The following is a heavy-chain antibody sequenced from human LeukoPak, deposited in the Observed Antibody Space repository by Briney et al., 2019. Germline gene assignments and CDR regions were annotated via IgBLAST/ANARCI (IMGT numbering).Heavy chain of an antibody. CDR1: GFTFDDYA. V-gene: IGHV3-9*01. D-gene: IGHD1-26*01. J-gene: IGHJ3*02. CDR2: ISWNSGSI. CDR3: ARDGGSYYGDAFDI. Sequence: GGSLRLSCAASGFTFDDYAMHWVRQAPGKGLEWVSGISWNSGSIGYADSVKGRFTISRDNAKNTLYLQMNSLRAEDTAVYYCARDGGSYYGDAFDIWGQGTMVTVSS.